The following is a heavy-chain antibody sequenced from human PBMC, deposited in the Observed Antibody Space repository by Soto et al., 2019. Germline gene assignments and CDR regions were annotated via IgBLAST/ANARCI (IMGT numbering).Heavy chain of an antibody. D-gene: IGHD6-19*01. CDR2: ISSTSSTT. CDR3: ARGGSFRSYFAVDGTFDY. V-gene: IGHV3-48*02. J-gene: IGHJ4*02. CDR1: GFTFSSYS. Sequence: GGSLRLSCAASGFTFSSYSMNWVRQAPGKGLEWVSCISSTSSTTYYADSVKGRFTISRDNAKNSLYLQMSSLRDEDTAVYYCARGGSFRSYFAVDGTFDYWGQGTLVTVSS.